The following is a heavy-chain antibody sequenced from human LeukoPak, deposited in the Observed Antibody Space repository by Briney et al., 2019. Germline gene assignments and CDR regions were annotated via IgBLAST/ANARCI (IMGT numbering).Heavy chain of an antibody. Sequence: SETLSLTCTVSGGSISSSGYYWGWIRQPPGKGLEWIGSIYYSGSTYYNPSLKSRVTISVDTSKNQFSLKLSSVTAADTAVYYCASPELHCSSTSCANNLEYFQHWGQGTLVTVSS. V-gene: IGHV4-39*01. J-gene: IGHJ1*01. CDR2: IYYSGST. CDR1: GGSISSSGYY. CDR3: ASPELHCSSTSCANNLEYFQH. D-gene: IGHD2-2*01.